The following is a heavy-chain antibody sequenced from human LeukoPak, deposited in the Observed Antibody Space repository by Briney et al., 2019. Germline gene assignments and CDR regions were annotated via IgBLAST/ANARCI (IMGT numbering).Heavy chain of an antibody. CDR3: AKGSKYYYDSSGYYHY. D-gene: IGHD3-22*01. CDR1: GFTFSSYA. Sequence: GGSLRLSCAASGFTFSSYAMSWVRQAPGKGLEWVSAISGSGGSTYYADSVKGRFTISRDNSKNTLYLQMNSLRAEDTAVYYCAKGSKYYYDSSGYYHYWGQGTLVTVSS. J-gene: IGHJ4*02. CDR2: ISGSGGST. V-gene: IGHV3-23*01.